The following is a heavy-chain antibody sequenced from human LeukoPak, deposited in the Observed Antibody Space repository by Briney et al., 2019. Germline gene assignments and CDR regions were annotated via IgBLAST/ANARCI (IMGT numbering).Heavy chain of an antibody. V-gene: IGHV4-39*01. D-gene: IGHD3-22*01. CDR3: ARTCITMIVQNFDY. CDR1: GGSISSSSYY. J-gene: IGHJ4*02. CDR2: IYYSGST. Sequence: PSETLSLTCTVSGGSISSSSYYWGWIRQPPGKGLEWIGSIYYSGSTYYNPSLKSRVTISVDTSKNQFSLKLSSVTAADTAVYYCARTCITMIVQNFDYWGQGTLVTVSS.